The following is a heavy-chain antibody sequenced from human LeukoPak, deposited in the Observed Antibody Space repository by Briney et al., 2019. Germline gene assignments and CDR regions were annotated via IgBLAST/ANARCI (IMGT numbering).Heavy chain of an antibody. J-gene: IGHJ6*03. D-gene: IGHD5-18*01. CDR1: GGTFSSYA. V-gene: IGHV1-69*05. Sequence: ASVKVSCKASGGTFSSYAISWVRQAPGQGLEWMGGIIPIFGTANYAQKFQGRVTITTDESTSTAYMELSSLRSEDTAVYYCAISGYSYGYQYYYYYMDVRGKGTTVTVSS. CDR2: IIPIFGTA. CDR3: AISGYSYGYQYYYYYMDV.